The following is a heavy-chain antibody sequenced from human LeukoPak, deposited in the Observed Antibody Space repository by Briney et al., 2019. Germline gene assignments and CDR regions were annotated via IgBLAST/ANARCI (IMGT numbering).Heavy chain of an antibody. CDR1: GFTFRSYE. J-gene: IGHJ4*02. D-gene: IGHD5-18*01. CDR2: ISRSGNTI. V-gene: IGHV3-48*03. CDR3: AKDPVDSYGYGDY. Sequence: SLRLSCADSGFTFRSYEMNWVRQAPGKGLEWVSYISRSGNTIYYADSVKGRFTISRDNAKNSLYLQMNSLRAEDTAVYYCAKDPVDSYGYGDYWGQGTLVTVSS.